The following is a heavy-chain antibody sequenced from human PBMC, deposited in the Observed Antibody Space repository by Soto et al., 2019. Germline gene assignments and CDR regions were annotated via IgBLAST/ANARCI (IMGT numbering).Heavy chain of an antibody. CDR1: GGSISSGDYY. V-gene: IGHV4-30-4*01. CDR3: ARSLRYFDWLFSYNWFDP. CDR2: IYYSGST. D-gene: IGHD3-9*01. J-gene: IGHJ5*02. Sequence: SETLSLTCTVSGGSISSGDYYWSWIRQPPGKGLEWIGYIYYSGSTYYNPSLKSRVTISVDTSKNQFSLKLSSVTAADTAVYYCARSLRYFDWLFSYNWFDPWGQGTLVTVS.